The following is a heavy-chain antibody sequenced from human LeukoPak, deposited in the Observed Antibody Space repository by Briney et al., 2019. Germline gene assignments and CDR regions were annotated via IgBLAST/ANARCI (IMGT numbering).Heavy chain of an antibody. V-gene: IGHV3-21*01. J-gene: IGHJ3*02. CDR3: AISDAFDI. CDR1: GFTFSSYS. CDR2: ISSSSSYI. Sequence: GGSLRLSCAASGFTFSSYSMNWVRQAPGKGLEWVSSISSSSSYIYYADSVKGRFPISRDNAKNSLYLQMNSLRAEDTGVYYCAISDAFDIWGQGTMVTVSS.